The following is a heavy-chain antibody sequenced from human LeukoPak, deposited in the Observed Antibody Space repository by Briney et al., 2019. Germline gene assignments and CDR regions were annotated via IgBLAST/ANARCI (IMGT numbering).Heavy chain of an antibody. Sequence: SVKVSCKASGGTFSSYAISWVRQAPGQGLEWMGGIIPIFGTANYAQKFQGRVTITADESTSTAYMELNSLRSEDTAVYYCARRPRRRWLQFGYFDYWGQGTLVTVSS. D-gene: IGHD5-24*01. CDR3: ARRPRRRWLQFGYFDY. V-gene: IGHV1-69*01. J-gene: IGHJ4*02. CDR2: IIPIFGTA. CDR1: GGTFSSYA.